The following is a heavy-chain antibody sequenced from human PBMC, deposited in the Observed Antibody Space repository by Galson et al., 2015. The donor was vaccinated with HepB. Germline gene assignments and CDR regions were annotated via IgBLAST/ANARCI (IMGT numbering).Heavy chain of an antibody. D-gene: IGHD3-3*01. J-gene: IGHJ4*02. CDR3: ARDKSTGDFWSGYYFSGFDY. Sequence: SLRLSCAASGFTFSSYWMSWVRQAPGKGLEWVANIKQDGSERYYVDSVKGRFTISRDNAKNSLYLQMNSLRAEDTAVYYCARDKSTGDFWSGYYFSGFDYWGQGTLVTVSS. CDR1: GFTFSSYW. V-gene: IGHV3-7*01. CDR2: IKQDGSER.